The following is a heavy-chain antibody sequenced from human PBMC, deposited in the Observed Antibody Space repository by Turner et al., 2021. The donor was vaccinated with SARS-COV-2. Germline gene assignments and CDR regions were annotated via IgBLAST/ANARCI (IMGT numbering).Heavy chain of an antibody. CDR1: GFTVSSNY. CDR3: ARGHSSGWHQSGAFDI. Sequence: EVQLVESGVGLIQPGGSLRLSCAASGFTVSSNYMSWVRQAPGKGLEWVSVIYSGGSTYYADSVKGRFTISRDNSKNTLYLQMNSLRAEDTAVYYCARGHSSGWHQSGAFDIWGQGTMVTVSS. J-gene: IGHJ3*02. V-gene: IGHV3-53*01. CDR2: IYSGGST. D-gene: IGHD6-19*01.